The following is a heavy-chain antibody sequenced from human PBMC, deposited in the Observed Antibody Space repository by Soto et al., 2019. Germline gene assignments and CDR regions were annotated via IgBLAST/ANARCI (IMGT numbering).Heavy chain of an antibody. Sequence: ASVKVSCKASGYTFTGYYMHWVRQAPGQGLEWMGWINPNSGGTNYAQKFQGRVTMTRDTSISTAYMELSRLRSDDTAMYYCARGRKAARHYYYYYGMDVWGQGTTVTVSS. CDR2: INPNSGGT. CDR1: GYTFTGYY. CDR3: ARGRKAARHYYYYYGMDV. D-gene: IGHD6-6*01. J-gene: IGHJ6*02. V-gene: IGHV1-2*02.